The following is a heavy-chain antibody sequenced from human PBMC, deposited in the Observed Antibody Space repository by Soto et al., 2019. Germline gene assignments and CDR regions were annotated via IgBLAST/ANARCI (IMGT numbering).Heavy chain of an antibody. V-gene: IGHV3-48*02. Sequence: EVPLVESGGGLVQPGGSLRLSCAASGFTFSGYSMHWVRQAPGQGLEWGSYISSRSTTIHYADSVKGRFTISRDNAKNSLYLQMTSLRDDDTAVYYCAGGAQDTAVAYWGQGTLVTVSS. J-gene: IGHJ4*02. CDR2: ISSRSTTI. D-gene: IGHD5-18*01. CDR1: GFTFSGYS. CDR3: AGGAQDTAVAY.